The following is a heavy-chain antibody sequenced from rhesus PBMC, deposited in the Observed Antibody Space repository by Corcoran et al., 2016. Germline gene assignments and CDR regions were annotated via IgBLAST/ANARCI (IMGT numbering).Heavy chain of an antibody. D-gene: IGHD5-24*01. CDR1: GYSISSGYY. CDR3: ARDLNTVGKEFDF. Sequence: QVQLQESGPGLVKPSETLSLTCAVSGYSISSGYYWSWIRQPPGKGLGGIGSLTDSGSTGSNPSLKGRVTLSRDTSKNQFSLKLSSVTAADTAVYYCARDLNTVGKEFDFWGQGVLVTVSS. J-gene: IGHJ4*01. V-gene: IGHV4-122*02. CDR2: LTDSGST.